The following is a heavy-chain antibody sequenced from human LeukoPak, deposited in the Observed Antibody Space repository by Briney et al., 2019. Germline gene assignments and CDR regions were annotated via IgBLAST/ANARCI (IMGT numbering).Heavy chain of an antibody. CDR1: GGSISSSSYY. Sequence: PSEALSLTCTIYGGSISSSSYYWGWISQPPGKGMEGPGRIYYSVSTYYKPSRQSGDTISVDTSKNQFSLKLSSVTASDTAVYYCARSLAAMVVTEEVGYFDYCGQGTLVTVSS. CDR2: IYYSVST. D-gene: IGHD4-23*01. J-gene: IGHJ4*02. V-gene: IGHV4-39*01. CDR3: ARSLAAMVVTEEVGYFDY.